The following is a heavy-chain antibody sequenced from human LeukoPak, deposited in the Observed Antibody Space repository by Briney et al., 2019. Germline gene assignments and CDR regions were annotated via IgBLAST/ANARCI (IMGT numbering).Heavy chain of an antibody. V-gene: IGHV1-18*01. Sequence: ASVKVSCKASGYTFTSYDISWVRQAPGQGLEWMGWISTYNDNTHYAQKLQGRVTMTTDTSTSTVYMELKSLRSDDTAVYYCARIQSRIIAARPGNPAFDYWGRGTLVTVSS. CDR1: GYTFTSYD. D-gene: IGHD6-6*01. J-gene: IGHJ4*02. CDR2: ISTYNDNT. CDR3: ARIQSRIIAARPGNPAFDY.